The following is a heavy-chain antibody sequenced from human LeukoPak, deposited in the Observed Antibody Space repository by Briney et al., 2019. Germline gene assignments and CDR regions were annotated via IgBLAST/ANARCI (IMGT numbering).Heavy chain of an antibody. Sequence: ASVKVSCKASGYTFTSYYMHWVRQAPGQGLEWMGIINPSGGSTSYAQKFQGRVTMTRDTSTSTLYMELSSLRSEDTAVYYCAKSQVVRLSGSYHYYYDFWGQGTLVTVSS. CDR3: AKSQVVRLSGSYHYYYDF. CDR2: INPSGGST. CDR1: GYTFTSYY. D-gene: IGHD1-26*01. J-gene: IGHJ4*02. V-gene: IGHV1-46*01.